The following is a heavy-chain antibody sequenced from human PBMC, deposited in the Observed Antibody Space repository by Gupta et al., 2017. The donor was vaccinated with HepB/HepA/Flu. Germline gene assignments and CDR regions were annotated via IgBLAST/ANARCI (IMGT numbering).Heavy chain of an antibody. CDR2: ISSSGSII. D-gene: IGHD2-8*01. J-gene: IGHJ3*02. V-gene: IGHV3-48*03. Sequence: EVQLVESGGGLVQPGGSLRLSFVASGFTFSNYEMNWVRQGPGKGLEWVSYISSSGSIIYYADSVKGRFTISRDNAKNSLFLQMNILRAEDTAVYYCARESMAGDAFDIWGQGTMVTVSS. CDR1: GFTFSNYE. CDR3: ARESMAGDAFDI.